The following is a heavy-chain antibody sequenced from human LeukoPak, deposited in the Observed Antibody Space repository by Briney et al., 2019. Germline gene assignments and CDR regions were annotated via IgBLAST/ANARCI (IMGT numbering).Heavy chain of an antibody. D-gene: IGHD3-9*01. V-gene: IGHV1-2*02. J-gene: IGHJ4*02. CDR2: INPNSGGT. Sequence: GASVKVSCKASGYTFTGYYMHWVRQAPGQGLEWMGWINPNSGGTNYAQKFQGRVTMTRDTSISTAYMELSRLRSDDTAVYYCARGRGLRYFDWLRLGYWGQGTLVTVSS. CDR3: ARGRGLRYFDWLRLGY. CDR1: GYTFTGYY.